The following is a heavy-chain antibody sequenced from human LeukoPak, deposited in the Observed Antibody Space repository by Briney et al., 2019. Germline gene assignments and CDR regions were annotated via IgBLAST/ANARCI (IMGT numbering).Heavy chain of an antibody. J-gene: IGHJ6*02. CDR2: IKQDGSEK. Sequence: GGSLRLSCAASGFTFSSNWMSWVRQAPGKGLEWVANIKQDGSEKYYVDSVKGRFTISRDNAKNSLYLQMNSVRTEETAVYYCARDAPLDVWGQGTTVTVSS. V-gene: IGHV3-7*04. CDR1: GFTFSSNW. CDR3: ARDAPLDV.